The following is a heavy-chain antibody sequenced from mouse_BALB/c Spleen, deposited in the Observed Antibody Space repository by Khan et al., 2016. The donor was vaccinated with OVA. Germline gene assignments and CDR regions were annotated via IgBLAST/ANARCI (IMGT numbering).Heavy chain of an antibody. D-gene: IGHD6-1*01. J-gene: IGHJ3*01. CDR1: GYSITSDYA. Sequence: EVQLLESGPGLVKPSQSLSLTCTVTGYSITSDYAWNWIRRFPGNKLEWMGYINYRGTTSKKPSLKSRISITRDTAKNQLFLQLNSVTTEDTATYYCVRCSADWGQGTLVTVSA. V-gene: IGHV3-2*02. CDR2: INYRGTT. CDR3: VRCSAD.